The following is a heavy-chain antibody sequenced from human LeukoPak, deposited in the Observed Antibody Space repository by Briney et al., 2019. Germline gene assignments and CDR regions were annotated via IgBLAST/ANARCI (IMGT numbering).Heavy chain of an antibody. CDR2: INSNGGST. V-gene: IGHV3-20*04. D-gene: IGHD4-11*01. Sequence: GGSLRLSCAASGFTFDEYGMIWARQAPGKGLEWVSAINSNGGSTGYADSVKGRFTMSRDNVKNSLYLQMDSLRAEDTALYYCARVQRWGYSNYFDYWGQGTLVTVSS. CDR3: ARVQRWGYSNYFDY. CDR1: GFTFDEYG. J-gene: IGHJ4*02.